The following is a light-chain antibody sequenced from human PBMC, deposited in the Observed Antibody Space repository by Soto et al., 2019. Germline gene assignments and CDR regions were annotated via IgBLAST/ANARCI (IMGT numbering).Light chain of an antibody. CDR1: QTVSSS. CDR2: EAS. J-gene: IGKJ5*01. V-gene: IGKV3-11*01. CDR3: QQRSNWPPIT. Sequence: EIVLTQSPATLSFSPGERATLSCRASQTVSSSLAWYQQKPGPAPRLLIYEASNRATGIPARFSGSGSGADFTLTISSLEPEDFAVYYCQQRSNWPPITFGQGTRLEIK.